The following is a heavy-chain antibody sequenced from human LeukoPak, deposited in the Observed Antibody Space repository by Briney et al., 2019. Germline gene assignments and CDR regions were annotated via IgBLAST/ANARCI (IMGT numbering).Heavy chain of an antibody. D-gene: IGHD5-12*01. CDR2: IYYGGST. CDR3: ARRVIVATIDY. Sequence: ASETLSLTCTVSGGSISSSTYYWAWIRQPPGKGLEWIGSIYYGGSTYYNPSLKSRVTISADTSKNQFSLKLSSVTAADTAVYFCARRVIVATIDYWGQGTLVTVSS. CDR1: GGSISSSTYY. J-gene: IGHJ4*02. V-gene: IGHV4-39*01.